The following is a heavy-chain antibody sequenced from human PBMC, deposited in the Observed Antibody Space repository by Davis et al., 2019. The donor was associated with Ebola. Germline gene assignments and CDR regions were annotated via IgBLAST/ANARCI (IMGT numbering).Heavy chain of an antibody. V-gene: IGHV3-23*01. CDR1: GFTFSSSA. CDR2: IGGGGGSI. CDR3: AKDPSPVFWSGYYMDY. J-gene: IGHJ4*02. D-gene: IGHD3-3*01. Sequence: GGSLRLSCAASGFTFSSSAMSWGRQAPGKGLEWVSSIGGGGGSIYYADSVKGRFTISRDNSKNTLYLQMNSLRAEDTAVYYCAKDPSPVFWSGYYMDYWGQGTLVTVSS.